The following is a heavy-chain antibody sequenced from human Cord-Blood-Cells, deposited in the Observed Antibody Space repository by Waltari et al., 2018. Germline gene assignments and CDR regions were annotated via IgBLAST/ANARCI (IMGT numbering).Heavy chain of an antibody. CDR3: AKSDTVTTYYFDY. D-gene: IGHD4-17*01. CDR2: ISYDGSNK. J-gene: IGHJ4*02. V-gene: IGHV3-30*18. Sequence: QVQLVESGGDVVQPGRSLRLSCAASGFTFSSSGMHWVRQAPGKGLEWVAVISYDGSNKYYADSVKGRFTISRDNSKNTLYLQMNSLRAEDTAVYYCAKSDTVTTYYFDYWGQGTLVTVSS. CDR1: GFTFSSSG.